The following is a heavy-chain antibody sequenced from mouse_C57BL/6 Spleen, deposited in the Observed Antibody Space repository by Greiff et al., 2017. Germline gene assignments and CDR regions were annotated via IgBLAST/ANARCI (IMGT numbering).Heavy chain of an antibody. J-gene: IGHJ2*01. CDR1: GFSLTSYG. CDR3: ARTSLYDYDEGGYFDY. Sequence: QVQLQQSGPGLVQPSQSLSITCTVSGFSLTSYGVHWVRQSPGKGLEWLGVIWSGGRTDYNAAFISRLSISKDNSKSQVFFKMNSLQADDTAIYYCARTSLYDYDEGGYFDYWGQGTTLTVSS. D-gene: IGHD2-4*01. CDR2: IWSGGRT. V-gene: IGHV2-2*01.